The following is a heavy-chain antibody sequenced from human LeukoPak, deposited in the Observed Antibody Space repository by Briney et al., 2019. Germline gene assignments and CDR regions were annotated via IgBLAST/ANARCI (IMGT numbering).Heavy chain of an antibody. V-gene: IGHV4-30-4*08. J-gene: IGHJ4*02. CDR3: ARGLRYGDYYFDY. D-gene: IGHD4-17*01. CDR1: GGSISSGNYY. Sequence: SQTLSLTCTVSGGSISSGNYYWSWIHQPPGKGLEWIGYIYYSGTTYYNPSLKSRVTISVDTSKNQFSLKLSTVTAADTAVYYCARGLRYGDYYFDYWGQGTLVTVSS. CDR2: IYYSGTT.